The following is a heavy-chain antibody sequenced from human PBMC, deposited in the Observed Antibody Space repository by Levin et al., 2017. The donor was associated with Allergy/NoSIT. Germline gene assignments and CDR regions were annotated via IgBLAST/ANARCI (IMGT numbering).Heavy chain of an antibody. CDR2: INHSGST. D-gene: IGHD2-2*02. J-gene: IGHJ4*02. V-gene: IGHV4-34*01. Sequence: SETLSLTCAVYGGSFSGYYWSWIRQPPGKGLEWIGEINHSGSTNYNPSLKSRVTISVDTSKNQFSLKLSSVTAADTAVYYCARRRRPRYPPDYWGQGTLVTVSS. CDR3: ARRRRPRYPPDY. CDR1: GGSFSGYY.